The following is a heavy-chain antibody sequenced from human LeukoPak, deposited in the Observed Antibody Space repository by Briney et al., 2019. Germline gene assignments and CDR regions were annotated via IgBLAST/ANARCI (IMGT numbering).Heavy chain of an antibody. CDR1: GGSISSGDYY. CDR3: AREYCSGGSCYNGFDY. D-gene: IGHD2-15*01. V-gene: IGHV4-30-4*01. Sequence: PSQTLSLTCTVSGGSISSGDYYWSWIRQPPGKGLEWIGYIYYSGSTYYNPSLKSRVTISVDTSKNQFSLKLSSVTAADTAVYYCAREYCSGGSCYNGFDYWGQGTLVTVSS. J-gene: IGHJ4*02. CDR2: IYYSGST.